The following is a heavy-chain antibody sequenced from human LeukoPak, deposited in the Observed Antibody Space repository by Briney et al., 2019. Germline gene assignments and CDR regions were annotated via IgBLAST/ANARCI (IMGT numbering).Heavy chain of an antibody. CDR2: IKQDGSEK. V-gene: IGHV3-7*01. CDR3: ARGTGDYYYYYYYMDV. J-gene: IGHJ6*03. Sequence: GGSLRLSCAASGFTFSSYWMSWVRQAPGKGLEWVANIKQDGSEKYYVDSVKGRFTIPRDNAKNSLYLQMNSLRAEDTAVYYCARGTGDYYYYYYYMDVWGKGTTVTVSS. D-gene: IGHD4-17*01. CDR1: GFTFSSYW.